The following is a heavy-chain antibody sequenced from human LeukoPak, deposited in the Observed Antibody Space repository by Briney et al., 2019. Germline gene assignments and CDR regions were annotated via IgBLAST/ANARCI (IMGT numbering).Heavy chain of an antibody. D-gene: IGHD3-22*01. CDR2: IIPIFGTA. CDR1: GGTFSSYA. Sequence: SVKVSCKASGGTFSSYAISWVRQAPGQGLEWMGGIIPIFGTANYAQKFRGRVTITTDESTSTAYMELSSLRSEDTAVYYCAREGFTMIVVEMSGIFDYWGQGTLVTVSS. V-gene: IGHV1-69*05. J-gene: IGHJ4*02. CDR3: AREGFTMIVVEMSGIFDY.